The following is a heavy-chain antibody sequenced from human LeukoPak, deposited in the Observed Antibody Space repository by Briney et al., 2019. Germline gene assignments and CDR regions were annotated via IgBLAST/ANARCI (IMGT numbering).Heavy chain of an antibody. V-gene: IGHV3-48*03. CDR2: INSGHSV. D-gene: IGHD5-12*01. J-gene: IGHJ4*02. Sequence: GGSLRLSCVVSGFSFSSYEMNWVRQAPGKGLEWVSYINSGHSVHYADSVKGRFTVSRDNARDSPYLQMNSLRAEDTAVYYCARSLSGYITDSLFEQWGQGTLVTVSS. CDR1: GFSFSSYE. CDR3: ARSLSGYITDSLFEQ.